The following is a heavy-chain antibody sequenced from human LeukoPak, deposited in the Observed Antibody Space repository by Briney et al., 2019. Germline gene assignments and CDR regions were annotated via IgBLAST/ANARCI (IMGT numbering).Heavy chain of an antibody. J-gene: IGHJ4*02. Sequence: PGGSLRLSCAASEFTFSSYWMCWVRQAPGKGLEWVANIKGVGSEKYYVDSVKGRFTISRDNAKNSLYLQMNSLRVEDTALYYCARMGSSGYYEYWGQGTQVTVSS. CDR1: EFTFSSYW. CDR2: IKGVGSEK. V-gene: IGHV3-7*01. D-gene: IGHD3-22*01. CDR3: ARMGSSGYYEY.